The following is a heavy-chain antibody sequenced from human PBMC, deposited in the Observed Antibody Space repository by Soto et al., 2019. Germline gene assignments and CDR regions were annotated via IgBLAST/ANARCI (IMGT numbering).Heavy chain of an antibody. J-gene: IGHJ4*02. Sequence: QMQLVQSGAEVKKTGSSVTVSCKALGNTFTYRYLHWVRQAPGQALARRGRITPFNGDLHEAQKYQERVTITRDTSINTAYMRMSSLRSEDTAMYYFASGGAGSGPFTWELPDHWGQGTRVTVSS. CDR3: ASGGAGSGPFTWELPDH. D-gene: IGHD1-26*01. V-gene: IGHV1-45*01. CDR2: ITPFNGDL. CDR1: GNTFTYRY.